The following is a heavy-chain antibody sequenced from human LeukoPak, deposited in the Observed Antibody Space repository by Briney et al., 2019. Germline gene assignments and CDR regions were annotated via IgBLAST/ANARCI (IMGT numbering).Heavy chain of an antibody. Sequence: GGSLRLSCAASGVTFSNYSMNWVRQAPGKGLEWVSYISSSSTIYYADSVKGRFTISRDTAKNSLYLQMNSLRAEDTAVYFCARGISVMDYWGQGTLVTVSS. CDR2: ISSSSTI. CDR3: ARGISVMDY. V-gene: IGHV3-48*04. J-gene: IGHJ4*02. CDR1: GVTFSNYS.